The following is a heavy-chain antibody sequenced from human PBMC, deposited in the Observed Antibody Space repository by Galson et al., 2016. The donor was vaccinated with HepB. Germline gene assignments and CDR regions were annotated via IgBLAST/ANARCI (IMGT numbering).Heavy chain of an antibody. Sequence: SLRLSCAASGFTFSNFEMNWVRQAPGKGLEWLSYISSSGNTIYYADSIWGRFTISRDNAKKSLFLQMNSLRVEDTAVYYCARGGAVASFYLRGQTDFDLWGRGTLVTVSS. CDR3: ARGGAVASFYLRGQTDFDL. J-gene: IGHJ2*01. CDR1: GFTFSNFE. D-gene: IGHD6-19*01. CDR2: ISSSGNTI. V-gene: IGHV3-48*03.